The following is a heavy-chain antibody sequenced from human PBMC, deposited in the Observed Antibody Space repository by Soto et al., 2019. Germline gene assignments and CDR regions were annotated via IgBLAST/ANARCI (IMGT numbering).Heavy chain of an antibody. J-gene: IGHJ2*01. CDR2: IYYSGST. CDR3: ARGYYTSWYWFDR. CDR1: GGSVSTGVHY. V-gene: IGHV4-61*08. D-gene: IGHD6-13*01. Sequence: QVQLQESGPGLVKPSETLSLTCTVSVSGGSVSTGVHYWSWIRQPPGKGLEWIGYIYYSGSTNYNPSLKSRVTTSVDTSKNQFSLQLTSVTAADTAVYYCARGYYTSWYWFDRWGRGTLVTVSS.